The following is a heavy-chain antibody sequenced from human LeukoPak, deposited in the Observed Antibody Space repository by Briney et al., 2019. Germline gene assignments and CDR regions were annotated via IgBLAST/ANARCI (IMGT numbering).Heavy chain of an antibody. V-gene: IGHV3-23*01. Sequence: PGGSLRLSCAASGFTFSSYAMGWVRQAPGKGLEWVSAISGSGGSTYYADSVKGRFTISRDNSKNTLYLQMNSLRAEDTAVYFCARWGNDYSQFDSWGQGTLVTVS. CDR2: ISGSGGST. D-gene: IGHD4-11*01. CDR3: ARWGNDYSQFDS. J-gene: IGHJ4*02. CDR1: GFTFSSYA.